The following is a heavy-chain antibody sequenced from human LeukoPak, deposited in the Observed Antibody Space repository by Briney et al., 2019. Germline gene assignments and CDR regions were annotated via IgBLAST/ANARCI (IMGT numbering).Heavy chain of an antibody. J-gene: IGHJ6*02. CDR1: GFTFDDYA. CDR2: ISWNSGSI. V-gene: IGHV3-9*01. Sequence: GGSLRLSCAASGFTFDDYAMHWVRQAPGKGLEWVSGISWNSGSIGYADSVKGRFTISRDNAKNSLYLQMNSLRAEDTAVYYCARSKIGGYYYGMDVWGQGTTVTVSS. D-gene: IGHD5/OR15-5a*01. CDR3: ARSKIGGYYYGMDV.